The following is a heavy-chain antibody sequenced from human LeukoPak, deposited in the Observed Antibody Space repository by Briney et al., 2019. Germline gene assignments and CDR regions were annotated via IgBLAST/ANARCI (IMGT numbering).Heavy chain of an antibody. CDR1: GGSFSGYY. CDR2: INHSGST. Sequence: SETLSLTCAVYGGSFSGYYWSWIRQPPGKGLEWIGEINHSGSTDYNPSLKSRVTISVDTSKNQFSLKLSSVTAADTAVYYCASLWRPYWGQGTLVTVSS. J-gene: IGHJ4*02. CDR3: ASLWRPY. D-gene: IGHD3-10*01. V-gene: IGHV4-34*01.